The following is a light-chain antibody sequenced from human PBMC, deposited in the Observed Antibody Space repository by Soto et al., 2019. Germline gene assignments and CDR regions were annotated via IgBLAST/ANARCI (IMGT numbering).Light chain of an antibody. CDR3: QQSYNFPRT. J-gene: IGKJ1*01. Sequence: DIQMTQSPSSLSASVGDRVTITCRASQNIDTYLNWYLHKPGQAPKLLIYSAYSLQSGVSPRFSGDGSGTDFKLTISSLQPEDFATYYCQQSYNFPRTFGQGTTV. CDR2: SAY. CDR1: QNIDTY. V-gene: IGKV1-39*01.